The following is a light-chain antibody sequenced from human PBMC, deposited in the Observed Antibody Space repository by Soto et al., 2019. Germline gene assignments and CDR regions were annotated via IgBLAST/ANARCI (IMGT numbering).Light chain of an antibody. J-gene: IGKJ3*01. V-gene: IGKV3-11*01. Sequence: EIVLTQSPANLSLSPGERATLSCRASQSVGIYLAWYQQKPGQAPRLLIFDASNRATGIPARFSGSGSGTNFTLNISSLEPEDCAVHYCQQRNNWSFGPGTRADIK. CDR1: QSVGIY. CDR2: DAS. CDR3: QQRNNWS.